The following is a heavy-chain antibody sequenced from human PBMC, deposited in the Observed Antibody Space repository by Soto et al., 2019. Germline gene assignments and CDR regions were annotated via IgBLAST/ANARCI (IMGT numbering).Heavy chain of an antibody. V-gene: IGHV3-74*01. Sequence: GGSLRLSCAASGFTFSSYWMHWVRQAPGKGLVWVSRINSDGSSTSYADSVKGRFTISRGNAKNTLYLQMNSLRAEDTAVYYCARAEGHCSGGSCYSWNYYGMDVWGQGTTVTVSS. CDR3: ARAEGHCSGGSCYSWNYYGMDV. D-gene: IGHD2-15*01. CDR1: GFTFSSYW. J-gene: IGHJ6*02. CDR2: INSDGSST.